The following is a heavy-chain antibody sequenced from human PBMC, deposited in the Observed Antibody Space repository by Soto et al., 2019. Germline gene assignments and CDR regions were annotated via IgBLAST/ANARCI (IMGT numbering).Heavy chain of an antibody. V-gene: IGHV3-48*02. CDR2: ISSSSSTI. J-gene: IGHJ6*02. D-gene: IGHD3-10*01. CDR1: GFTFSSYS. Sequence: GGSLRLSCAASGFTFSSYSMNWVRQAPGKGLEWVSYISSSSSTIYYADSVKGRFTISRDNAKNSLYLQMNSLRDEDTAVYYCARDEELLWFGESLNYYGMDVWGQGTTVTVSS. CDR3: ARDEELLWFGESLNYYGMDV.